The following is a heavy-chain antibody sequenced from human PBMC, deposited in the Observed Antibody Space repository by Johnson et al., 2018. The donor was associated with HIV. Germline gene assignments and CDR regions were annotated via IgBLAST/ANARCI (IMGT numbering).Heavy chain of an antibody. V-gene: IGHV3-30*02. CDR3: AKEMRGVAAAGKRGSSAFDI. D-gene: IGHD6-13*01. CDR1: GFTFSSYG. CDR2: IRYDGSNK. J-gene: IGHJ3*02. Sequence: QVQLVESGGGVVQPGGSLRLSCAASGFTFSSYGMHWVRQAPGKGLEWVAFIRYDGSNKYYADSVKGRFTISRDNSKNTLYLQMNSLRAEDTAVYYCAKEMRGVAAAGKRGSSAFDIWGQGTMVTVSS.